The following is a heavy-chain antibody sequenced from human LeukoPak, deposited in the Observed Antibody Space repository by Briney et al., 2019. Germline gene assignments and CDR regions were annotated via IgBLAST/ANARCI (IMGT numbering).Heavy chain of an antibody. CDR1: GFTFSSYA. J-gene: IGHJ6*02. CDR2: IWYDGSNK. V-gene: IGHV3-33*08. CDR3: ARGVRFLEWPSKNYYGMDV. D-gene: IGHD3-3*01. Sequence: GRSLRLSCAASGFTFSSYAMHWVRQAPGKGLEWVAVIWYDGSNKYYADSVKGRFTISRDNSKNTLYLQMNSLRAEDTAVYYCARGVRFLEWPSKNYYGMDVWGQGTTVTVSS.